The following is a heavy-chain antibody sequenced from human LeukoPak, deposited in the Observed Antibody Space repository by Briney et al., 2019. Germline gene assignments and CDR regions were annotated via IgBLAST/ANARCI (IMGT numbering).Heavy chain of an antibody. D-gene: IGHD7-27*01. CDR3: ARGERGNWGLYYFDY. J-gene: IGHJ4*02. CDR2: IYPGDSDT. V-gene: IGHV5-51*01. Sequence: GESLKISCKGSGYSFTNYWIGWVRQMPGKGLEWRGIIYPGDSDTRYSPSFQGQVTISADKSISTAYLQRSSLKASDTAMYYCARGERGNWGLYYFDYWGQGTLVTVSS. CDR1: GYSFTNYW.